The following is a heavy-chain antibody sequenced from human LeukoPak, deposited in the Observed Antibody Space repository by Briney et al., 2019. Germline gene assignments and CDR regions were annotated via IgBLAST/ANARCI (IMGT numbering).Heavy chain of an antibody. CDR1: GGSLSGYY. V-gene: IGHV4-34*01. CDR3: ARIGPYCSRTSCYPRMNHWYFDL. D-gene: IGHD2-2*01. CDR2: INHSGST. Sequence: PSETLSLTCAVYGGSLSGYYWSWIRQPPGKGLEWIGEINHSGSTNYNPSLKSRVTISVDTSKNQFSLKLSSVTAADTAVYYCARIGPYCSRTSCYPRMNHWYFDLWGRGTLVTVSS. J-gene: IGHJ2*01.